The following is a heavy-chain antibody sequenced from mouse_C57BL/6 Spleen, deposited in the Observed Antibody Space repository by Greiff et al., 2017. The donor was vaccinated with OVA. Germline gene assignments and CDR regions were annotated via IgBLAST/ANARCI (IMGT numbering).Heavy chain of an antibody. CDR1: GYSITSGYY. D-gene: IGHD4-1*01. CDR3: ARELTGTSGWYFDV. CDR2: ISYDGSN. V-gene: IGHV3-6*01. J-gene: IGHJ1*03. Sequence: EVKLMESGPGLVKPSQSLSLTCSVTGYSITSGYYWNWIRQFPGNKLEWMGYISYDGSNNYNPSLKNRISITRDTSKNQFFLKLNSVTTEDTATYYCARELTGTSGWYFDVWGTGTTVTVSS.